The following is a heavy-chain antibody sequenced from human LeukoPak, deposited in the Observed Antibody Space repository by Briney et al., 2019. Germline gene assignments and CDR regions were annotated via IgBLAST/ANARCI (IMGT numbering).Heavy chain of an antibody. D-gene: IGHD2-2*01. Sequence: ASVKVSFKASGYTFTGYYMHWVRQAPGQGLEWMGWINPNSGGTNYAQKFQGRVTMTRDTSISTAYMELSRLRSDDTAVYYCARDPEPFNCSSTSCYGPIYWFDPWGQGTLVTVSS. J-gene: IGHJ5*02. V-gene: IGHV1-2*02. CDR3: ARDPEPFNCSSTSCYGPIYWFDP. CDR1: GYTFTGYY. CDR2: INPNSGGT.